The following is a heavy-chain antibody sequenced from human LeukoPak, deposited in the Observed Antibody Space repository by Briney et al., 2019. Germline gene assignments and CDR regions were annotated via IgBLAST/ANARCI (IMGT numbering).Heavy chain of an antibody. CDR3: AKASRTLYYDSSGFGISFDY. J-gene: IGHJ4*02. CDR2: ISGSGGST. D-gene: IGHD3-22*01. Sequence: AGGSLRLSCAASGFTFSSYAMSWVRQAPGKGLEWVSAISGSGGSTYYADSVKGRFTISRDNSKNTLYLQMNSLRAEDTAVYYCAKASRTLYYDSSGFGISFDYWGQGTLVTVSS. V-gene: IGHV3-23*01. CDR1: GFTFSSYA.